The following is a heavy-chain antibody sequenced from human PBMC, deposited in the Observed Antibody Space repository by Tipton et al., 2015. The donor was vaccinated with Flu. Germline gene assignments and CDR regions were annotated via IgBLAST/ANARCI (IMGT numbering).Heavy chain of an antibody. CDR3: ARDVKWAFYFDL. D-gene: IGHD1-26*01. Sequence: GSLRLSCVVSGFTFSDYYMSWVRQAPGKGLEPIAYISNGGSSIYYADSVKGRFTISRDNARNSVYLQMSSLRVEDTAVYYCARDVKWAFYFDLWGQGTVVTVSS. CDR2: ISNGGSSI. CDR1: GFTFSDYY. V-gene: IGHV3-11*01. J-gene: IGHJ4*02.